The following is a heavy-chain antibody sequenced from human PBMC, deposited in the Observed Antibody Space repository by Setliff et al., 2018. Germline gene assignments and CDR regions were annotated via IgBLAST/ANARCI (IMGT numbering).Heavy chain of an antibody. D-gene: IGHD3-3*01. J-gene: IGHJ4*02. V-gene: IGHV4-38-2*02. CDR3: ARESDDFWSGYYFDS. CDR2: IYHSGST. CDR1: GYSISSGYY. Sequence: SETLSLTCAVSGYSISSGYYWGWIREPPGKGLEWIGSIYHSGSTYYNPSLKSRVTISVDTSKNQFSLKLSSVTAADTAVYYCARESDDFWSGYYFDSWGQGTLVTASS.